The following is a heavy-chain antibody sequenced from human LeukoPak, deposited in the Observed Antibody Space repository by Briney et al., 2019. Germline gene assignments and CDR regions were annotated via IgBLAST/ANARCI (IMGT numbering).Heavy chain of an antibody. CDR1: GYTFTSYG. J-gene: IGHJ6*02. CDR3: AREGGYFDSSGSPNYYYGMDV. D-gene: IGHD3-22*01. CDR2: ISGYNGNT. Sequence: GASVKVSCKASGYTFTSYGITWVRQAPGQGLEWMGWISGYNGNTDYAQKLQGRVTMTTDTSYMELRSLRSDDTAVYYCAREGGYFDSSGSPNYYYGMDVWGQGTTVNVSS. V-gene: IGHV1-18*01.